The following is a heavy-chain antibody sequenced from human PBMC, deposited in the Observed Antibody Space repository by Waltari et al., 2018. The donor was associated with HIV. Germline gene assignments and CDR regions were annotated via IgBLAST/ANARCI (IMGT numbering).Heavy chain of an antibody. Sequence: QVQLVESGGGVVQPGRSLRISCAAWGFTFRNYGIHWVRPAPGKGLEWVAVISFDGSNQYYADSVRGRFTISRDNSKKKVFLQMNSLRLDDSALYYCATGQQVWETWSQLDYWGQGTLVIVSS. J-gene: IGHJ4*02. CDR3: ATGQQVWETWSQLDY. CDR1: GFTFRNYG. CDR2: ISFDGSNQ. V-gene: IGHV3-30*03. D-gene: IGHD1-1*01.